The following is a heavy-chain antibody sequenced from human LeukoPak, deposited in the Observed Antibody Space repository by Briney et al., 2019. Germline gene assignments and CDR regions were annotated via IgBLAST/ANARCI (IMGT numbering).Heavy chain of an antibody. CDR3: ANDGAAAGHILDY. CDR2: IRYDGSNK. V-gene: IGHV3-30*02. D-gene: IGHD6-13*01. Sequence: GGSLRLSCAASGFTFSSYGMHWVRQAPGKGLEGVAFIRYDGSNKYYADSVTGRFSISSDNSKNTLYLQMNSLRAEDTAVYYCANDGAAAGHILDYWGQGTLVTVSS. CDR1: GFTFSSYG. J-gene: IGHJ4*02.